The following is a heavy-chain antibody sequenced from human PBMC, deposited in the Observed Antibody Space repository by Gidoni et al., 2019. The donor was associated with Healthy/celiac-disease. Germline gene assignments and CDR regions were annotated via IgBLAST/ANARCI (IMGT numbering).Heavy chain of an antibody. CDR1: GGTFSSSA. CDR3: ARVVVASSSWYVGGYFDY. V-gene: IGHV1-69*01. Sequence: QVQLVQSGAEVKKPGSSVKVSCKASGGTFSSSAISWVRQAPGQGLEWMGGIIPIFGTANYAQEFQGRVTITADESTSTAYMELSSLRSEDTAVYYCARVVVASSSWYVGGYFDYWGQGTLVTVSS. J-gene: IGHJ4*02. CDR2: IIPIFGTA. D-gene: IGHD6-13*01.